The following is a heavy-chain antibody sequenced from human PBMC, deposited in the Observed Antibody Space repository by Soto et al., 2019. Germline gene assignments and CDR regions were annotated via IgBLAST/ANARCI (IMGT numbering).Heavy chain of an antibody. Sequence: SETLSLTCTVSGGSISSYYWSWIRQPPGKRLEWLGYISYSGSTNYNPSLKSRVTISVDRSKNQFSLKLSSVTAADTAVYYCARVPDRWGQGTLVTSPQ. D-gene: IGHD2-2*01. CDR2: ISYSGST. CDR1: GGSISSYY. J-gene: IGHJ5*02. V-gene: IGHV4-59*12. CDR3: ARVPDR.